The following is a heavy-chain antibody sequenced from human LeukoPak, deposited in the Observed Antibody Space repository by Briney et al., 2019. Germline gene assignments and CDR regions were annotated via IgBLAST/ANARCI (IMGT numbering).Heavy chain of an antibody. CDR3: ARTYYHMDV. J-gene: IGHJ6*03. V-gene: IGHV3-33*01. Sequence: PGGSLRLSCAASGFTFSSYAMHWVRQAPGKGLEWMAVIWYDGRNQYYADSVKGRFTISRDNSKNTLYLQMNSLRAEDTALYYCARTYYHMDVWGKGATVTVSS. CDR1: GFTFSSYA. CDR2: IWYDGRNQ.